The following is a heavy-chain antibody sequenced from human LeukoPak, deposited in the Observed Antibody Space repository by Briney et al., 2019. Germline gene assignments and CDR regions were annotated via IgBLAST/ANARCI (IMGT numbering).Heavy chain of an antibody. CDR2: IYHSGST. Sequence: PSGTLSLTCAVSGGSISSSNWWSWVRQPPGKGLEWIGEIYHSGSTNYNPSLKSRVTISVDTSKNQFSLKLSSVTAADTAVYYCARVGPYCSSTSCYTTKSPLYYYMDVWGKGTTVTVSS. J-gene: IGHJ6*03. D-gene: IGHD2-2*02. V-gene: IGHV4-4*02. CDR1: GGSISSSNW. CDR3: ARVGPYCSSTSCYTTKSPLYYYMDV.